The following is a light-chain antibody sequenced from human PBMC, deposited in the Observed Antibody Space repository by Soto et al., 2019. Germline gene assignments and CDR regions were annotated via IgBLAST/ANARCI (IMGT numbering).Light chain of an antibody. CDR1: SSDVGGYNY. Sequence: QSALTQPASVSGSPGQSITISCTVTSSDVGGYNYVSWYQQHPGKAPKLMIYEVSNRPSGVSNRFSGSKSGNTASLTIFGLQAEDEADYYCSSYTSSSTLLYVFGTGTKVTV. CDR3: SSYTSSSTLLYV. V-gene: IGLV2-14*01. J-gene: IGLJ1*01. CDR2: EVS.